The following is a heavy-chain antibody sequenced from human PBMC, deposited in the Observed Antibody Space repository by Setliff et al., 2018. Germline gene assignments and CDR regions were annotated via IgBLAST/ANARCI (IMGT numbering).Heavy chain of an antibody. D-gene: IGHD5-18*01. Sequence: SETLSLTCAVYGGSFSGFYWSWIRQPPGKGLEWIGEINHSGSTNYNPSLNSRVSISIDTSKNQFSLNLSSVTAADTAVYYCARVATAMLDAFDIWGQGTMVTVSS. CDR2: INHSGST. V-gene: IGHV4-34*01. CDR3: ARVATAMLDAFDI. J-gene: IGHJ3*02. CDR1: GGSFSGFY.